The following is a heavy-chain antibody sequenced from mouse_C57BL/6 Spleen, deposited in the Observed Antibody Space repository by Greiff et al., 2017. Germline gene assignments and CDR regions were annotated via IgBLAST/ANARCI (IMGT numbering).Heavy chain of an antibody. V-gene: IGHV3-6*01. D-gene: IGHD4-1*01. CDR2: ISYDGSN. CDR3: ARGLGIDY. CDR1: GYSITSGYY. Sequence: EVQLVESGPGLVKPSQSLSLTCSVTGYSITSGYYWNWIRQFPGNKLEWMGYISYDGSNNYNPSLKNRISITRYTSKNQFFLKLNSVTTEDTATYYCARGLGIDYWGQGTTLTVSS. J-gene: IGHJ2*01.